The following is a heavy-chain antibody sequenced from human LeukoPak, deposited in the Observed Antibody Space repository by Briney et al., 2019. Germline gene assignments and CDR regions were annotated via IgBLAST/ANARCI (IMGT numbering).Heavy chain of an antibody. J-gene: IGHJ4*02. Sequence: GGSLRLSCAASGFTFSSYSMNWVSQAPGKGLEWVSYISSSSSTIYYADSVKGRFTISRDNAKNSLYLQMNSLRAEDTAVYYCARDLYYYGSGSNHDYWGQGTLVTVSS. CDR2: ISSSSSTI. V-gene: IGHV3-48*01. CDR1: GFTFSSYS. CDR3: ARDLYYYGSGSNHDY. D-gene: IGHD3-10*01.